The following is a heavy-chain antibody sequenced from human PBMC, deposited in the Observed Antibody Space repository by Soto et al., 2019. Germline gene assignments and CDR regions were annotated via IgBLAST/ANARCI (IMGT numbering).Heavy chain of an antibody. CDR2: INPSGGST. CDR3: ARVWVVAAATGGMDG. J-gene: IGHJ6*02. Sequence: ASVKVSCKASGYTFTSYYMHWVRQAPGQGLEWMGIINPSGGSTSYAQKFQGRVTMTRDTSTSTVYMELSSLRSEDTAVYYCARVWVVAAATGGMDGWGQGPTVTLCS. CDR1: GYTFTSYY. V-gene: IGHV1-46*01. D-gene: IGHD2-2*01.